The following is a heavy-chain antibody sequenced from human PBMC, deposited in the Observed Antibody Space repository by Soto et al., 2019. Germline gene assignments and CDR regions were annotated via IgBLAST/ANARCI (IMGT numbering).Heavy chain of an antibody. Sequence: SEPQSATGAMCGGSFSDFYYTWIGQPTGKGLEWFGEISHGGTTKDNPSLRSRVTISVDTSKNQFSLTLTSVTAADTALYYCARGHTRRTSVYRGSLIMRKHLDSWGQGTLVIVYS. CDR3: ARGHTRRTSVYRGSLIMRKHLDS. CDR1: GGSFSDFY. V-gene: IGHV4-34*01. D-gene: IGHD3-10*01. CDR2: ISHGGTT. J-gene: IGHJ4*02.